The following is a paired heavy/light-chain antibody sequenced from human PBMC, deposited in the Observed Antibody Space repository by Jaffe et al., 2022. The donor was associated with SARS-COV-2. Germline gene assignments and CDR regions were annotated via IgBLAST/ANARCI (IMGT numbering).Heavy chain of an antibody. CDR2: INPNSGGT. Sequence: QVQLVQSGAEVKKPGASVKVSCKASGYTFTGYYMHWVRQAPGQGLEWMGRINPNSGGTNYAQKFQGRVTMTRDTSISTAYMELSRLRSDDTAVYYCARDPRIAVAGPLPPGDAFDIWGQGTMVTVSS. D-gene: IGHD6-19*01. J-gene: IGHJ3*02. V-gene: IGHV1-2*06. CDR1: GYTFTGYY. CDR3: ARDPRIAVAGPLPPGDAFDI.
Light chain of an antibody. CDR1: SSDVGSYNL. CDR2: EVS. CDR3: CSYAGSSHLV. J-gene: IGLJ2*01. V-gene: IGLV2-23*02. Sequence: QSALTQPASVSGSPGQSITISCTGTSSDVGSYNLVSWYQQHPGKAPKLMIYEVSKRPSGVSNRFSGSKSGNTASLTISGLQAEDEADYYCCSYAGSSHLVFGGGTKLTVL.